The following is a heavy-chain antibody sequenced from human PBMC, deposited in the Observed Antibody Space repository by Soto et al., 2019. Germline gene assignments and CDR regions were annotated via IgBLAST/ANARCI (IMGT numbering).Heavy chain of an antibody. V-gene: IGHV3-33*01. CDR3: ARTYGDYVIGYFQH. Sequence: QVQLVESGGGVVQPGRSLRLSCAASGFTFSSYGMHWVRQASGKGLEWVAVIWYDGSNKYYADSVKGRFTISRDNSKNTLYLQMNSLRAEDTAVYYCARTYGDYVIGYFQHWGQGTLVTVSS. J-gene: IGHJ1*01. CDR1: GFTFSSYG. CDR2: IWYDGSNK. D-gene: IGHD4-17*01.